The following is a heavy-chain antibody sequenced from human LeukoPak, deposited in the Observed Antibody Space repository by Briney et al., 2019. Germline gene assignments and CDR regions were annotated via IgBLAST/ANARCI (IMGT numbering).Heavy chain of an antibody. CDR1: GYTLTELS. J-gene: IGHJ4*02. CDR2: EDGGP. CDR3: VSIDLDS. Sequence: ASVTVSFKVSGYTLTELSIHWVRQAPGKGIEWMGGEDGGPIYAQKFQGRVTMTEDTSTDTAYMDVSSLRSEDTAVYYCVSIDLDSWGQGTLVTVSS. V-gene: IGHV1-24*01. D-gene: IGHD3-16*02.